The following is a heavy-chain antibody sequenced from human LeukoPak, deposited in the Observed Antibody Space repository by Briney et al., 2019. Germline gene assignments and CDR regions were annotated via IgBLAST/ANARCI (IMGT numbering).Heavy chain of an antibody. CDR1: GFIFSDYW. CDR3: ASRESSMTRSH. V-gene: IGHV3-7*01. J-gene: IGHJ4*02. D-gene: IGHD2/OR15-2a*01. CDR2: INEDGSEP. Sequence: PGGSLRLSCVASGFIFSDYWMNWVRQVPGKGLEWVANINEDGSEPDYVDSVRGRFTISRDNAKNSLYLQSNSLRAEDTAVYYCASRESSMTRSHWGQGTLVTVSS.